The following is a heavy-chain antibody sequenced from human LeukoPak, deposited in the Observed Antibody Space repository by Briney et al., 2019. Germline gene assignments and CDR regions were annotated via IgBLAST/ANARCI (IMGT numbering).Heavy chain of an antibody. CDR3: AKGVGSIGSWYYFDY. J-gene: IGHJ4*02. CDR1: GITFSNFD. D-gene: IGHD1-26*01. CDR2: ISSDGRNR. V-gene: IGHV3-30*18. Sequence: GRSLRLSCAASGITFSNFDLHWVRQAPGKGLEWVAVISSDGRNRYYADSVKGRFTISRDNSKNTLFLQMNSLRPEDTTVYYCAKGVGSIGSWYYFDYWGQGTLVTVSS.